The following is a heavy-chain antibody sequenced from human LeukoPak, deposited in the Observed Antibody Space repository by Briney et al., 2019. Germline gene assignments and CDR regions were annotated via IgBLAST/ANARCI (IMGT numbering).Heavy chain of an antibody. Sequence: SETLSLTCAVSGYSISSGYYWGRIRQPPGKGLEWIGSIYHSGSTYYNPSLKSRVTISVDTSKNQFSLKLSSVTAADTAVYYCASRFKMTTVTANNYFDYWGQGTLVTVSS. J-gene: IGHJ4*02. CDR1: GYSISSGYY. CDR2: IYHSGST. D-gene: IGHD4-17*01. CDR3: ASRFKMTTVTANNYFDY. V-gene: IGHV4-38-2*01.